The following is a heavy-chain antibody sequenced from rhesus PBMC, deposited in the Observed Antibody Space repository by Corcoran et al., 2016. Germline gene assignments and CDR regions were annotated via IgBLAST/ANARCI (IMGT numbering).Heavy chain of an antibody. D-gene: IGHD6-25*01. V-gene: IGHV2-152*01. Sequence: QVTLKESGPALVTPTQPLTLACSFSVFSFSTPGMGVGWIRPPPGKAPEWLALVFWDDSQYYGSSLNTRLTVFKDPSKNQVVLTVTHVDPLDTATYYCAREATSSGFLFDSWGQGVLVTVSS. CDR3: AREATSSGFLFDS. CDR2: VFWDDSQ. J-gene: IGHJ4*01. CDR1: VFSFSTPGMG.